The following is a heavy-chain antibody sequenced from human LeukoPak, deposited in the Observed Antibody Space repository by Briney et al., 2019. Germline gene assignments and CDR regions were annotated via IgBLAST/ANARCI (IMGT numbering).Heavy chain of an antibody. V-gene: IGHV4-38-2*02. Sequence: PSETLSLTCTVSGYSISSGYYWGWIRQPPGKGLEWIGSIYHSGSTYYNPSLKSRVTISVDTSKNQFSLKLSSVAAADTAVYYCARTLRKPTDMGDWFDPWGQGTLVTVSS. CDR1: GYSISSGYY. J-gene: IGHJ5*02. D-gene: IGHD3-16*01. CDR3: ARTLRKPTDMGDWFDP. CDR2: IYHSGST.